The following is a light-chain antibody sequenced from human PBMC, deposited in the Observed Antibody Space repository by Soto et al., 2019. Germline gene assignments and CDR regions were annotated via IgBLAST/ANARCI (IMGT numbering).Light chain of an antibody. J-gene: IGKJ1*01. Sequence: EIVLTQSPGTLSLSPGERATLSCWASQSVSGNYLAWYQQKPGQAPRLLIYDASTRATGIPARFSGSGSGTEFTLTISSLEPEDFAVYYCQQYVTSPWAFGQGTKV. V-gene: IGKV3-20*01. CDR3: QQYVTSPWA. CDR1: QSVSGNY. CDR2: DAS.